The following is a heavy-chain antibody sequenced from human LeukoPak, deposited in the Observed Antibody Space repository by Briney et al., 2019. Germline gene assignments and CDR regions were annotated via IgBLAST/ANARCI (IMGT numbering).Heavy chain of an antibody. CDR2: IFQRGST. V-gene: IGHV4-30-2*01. CDR3: ANWPYYDFWTGYSWESGPRPLDA. J-gene: IGHJ6*04. CDR1: GASVSSGRYY. D-gene: IGHD3-3*01. Sequence: PSQTLSLTCTVSGASVSSGRYYWSWIRQPPGKGLEWVGYIFQRGSTYYNPSLKSRVTISVDGSKNQVSLKLRSVTVADTAVYYCANWPYYDFWTGYSWESGPRPLDAWGKGTAVTVSS.